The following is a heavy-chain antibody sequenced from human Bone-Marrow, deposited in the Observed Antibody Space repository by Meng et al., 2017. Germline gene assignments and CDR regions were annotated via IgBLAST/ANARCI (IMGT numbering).Heavy chain of an antibody. CDR1: GGSFSGYY. D-gene: IGHD2-21*02. CDR2: INYSGRT. CDR3: ARGPSHGGSYSDY. V-gene: IGHV4-34*11. J-gene: IGHJ4*02. Sequence: QVQLQQWGAGLLKPSETLSLTCAVYGGSFSGYYWSWIRQSPEKGLEWIGYINYSGRTNYIPSLRSRATISVDPSKNQFSLNLRSVTAADTAVYYCARGPSHGGSYSDYWGQGTLVTVSS.